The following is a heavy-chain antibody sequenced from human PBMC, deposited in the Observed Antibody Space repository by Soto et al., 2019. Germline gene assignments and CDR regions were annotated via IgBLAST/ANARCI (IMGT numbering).Heavy chain of an antibody. D-gene: IGHD1-26*01. J-gene: IGHJ4*02. Sequence: SETLSLTCTVSGGSISSGDYYWSWIRQPPGKGLEWIGYIYYSGSTNYNPPLKSRVTISVDTSKNQFSLKLSSVTAADTAVYYCARRYGSAIDYWGQGTLVTVSS. V-gene: IGHV4-61*08. CDR1: GGSISSGDYY. CDR2: IYYSGST. CDR3: ARRYGSAIDY.